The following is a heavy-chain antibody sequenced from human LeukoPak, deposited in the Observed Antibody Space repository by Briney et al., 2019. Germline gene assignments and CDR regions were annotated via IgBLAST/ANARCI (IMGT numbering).Heavy chain of an antibody. CDR1: GFTFSSYA. Sequence: AGGSLRLSCAASGFTFSSYAMRWVRQAPGKGLEWVATINQNGGVKYYVDSVKGRFTISRDNAKTSLFLQMNSLRIDDTAMYYCARTVNSASDFWGQGTLVTVSS. D-gene: IGHD4-23*01. J-gene: IGHJ4*02. V-gene: IGHV3-7*03. CDR2: INQNGGVK. CDR3: ARTVNSASDF.